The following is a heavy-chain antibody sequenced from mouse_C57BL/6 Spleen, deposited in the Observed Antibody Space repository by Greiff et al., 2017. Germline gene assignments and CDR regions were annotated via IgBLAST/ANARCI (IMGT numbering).Heavy chain of an antibody. CDR1: GFTFSDYG. V-gene: IGHV5-17*01. Sequence: EVQLQESGGGLVKPGGSLKLSCAASGFTFSDYGMHWVRQAPEKGLEWVAYISSGSSTIYYADTVKGRFTISRDNAKNTLFLQMTSLRSEDTAMYYCATDGYYEDYYAMDYWGQGTSVTVSS. CDR3: ATDGYYEDYYAMDY. CDR2: ISSGSSTI. D-gene: IGHD2-3*01. J-gene: IGHJ4*01.